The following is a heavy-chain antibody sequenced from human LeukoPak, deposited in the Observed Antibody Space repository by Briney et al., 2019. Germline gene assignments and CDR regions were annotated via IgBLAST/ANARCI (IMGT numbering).Heavy chain of an antibody. CDR1: GFSFSSYV. CDR2: ISDDGTNK. D-gene: IGHD6-13*01. Sequence: PGRSLRLSCAASGFSFSSYVMHWVRQAPGKGLEWVAVISDDGTNKKYADSVKGRFTISRDNSMNTVYLQMNTLRTEDTAVYYCARAGVYWAAADTKFVDWGQGTLVTVSS. J-gene: IGHJ4*02. V-gene: IGHV3-30*04. CDR3: ARAGVYWAAADTKFVD.